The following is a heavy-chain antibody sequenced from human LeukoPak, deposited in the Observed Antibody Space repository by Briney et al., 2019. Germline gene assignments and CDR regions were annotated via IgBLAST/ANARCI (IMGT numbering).Heavy chain of an antibody. CDR2: INSNCGGT. CDR3: ARGGGYGCPTGAN. Sequence: ASVKVSCKGSGYTFSTYGISWVRQAPGQGLEWMGTINSNCGGTNYAQKFQGRVTMTRDKSTRTVYMELSSLRYEDTAVYYCARGGGYGCPTGANWGQGTQVTVSS. V-gene: IGHV1-46*01. J-gene: IGHJ4*02. D-gene: IGHD5-18*01. CDR1: GYTFSTYG.